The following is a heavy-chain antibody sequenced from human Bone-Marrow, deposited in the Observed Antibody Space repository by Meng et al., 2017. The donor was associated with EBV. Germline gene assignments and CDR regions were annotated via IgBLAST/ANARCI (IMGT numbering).Heavy chain of an antibody. CDR1: GYTFSGYY. D-gene: IGHD3-3*01. V-gene: IGHV1-2*06. CDR3: ARDLTNDYFDY. CDR2: INPNSGGT. Sequence: QVLLVQSGAEVKKPGASVKVSCKASGYTFSGYYMHWVRQAPGQGLEWMGRINPNSGGTNYAQKFQGRVTMSRDTSISTAYMELSRLRSDDTALYYCARDLTNDYFDYWGQGTLVTVFS. J-gene: IGHJ4*02.